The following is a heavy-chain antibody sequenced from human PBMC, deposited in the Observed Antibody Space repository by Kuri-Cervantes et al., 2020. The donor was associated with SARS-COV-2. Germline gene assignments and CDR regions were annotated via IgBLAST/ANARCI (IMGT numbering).Heavy chain of an antibody. CDR2: INSNGGSI. Sequence: GESLKISCSASGLSFGNSVMHWVRQAPGKGLQYVSSINSNGGSIYHTDSVKGRFTISRDNSKNTLYLQMSSLRAEDTAVYYCARDRSSNWFSTRVAFDIWGQGTMVTVSS. CDR1: GLSFGNSV. CDR3: ARDRSSNWFSTRVAFDI. V-gene: IGHV3-64D*06. D-gene: IGHD6-13*01. J-gene: IGHJ3*02.